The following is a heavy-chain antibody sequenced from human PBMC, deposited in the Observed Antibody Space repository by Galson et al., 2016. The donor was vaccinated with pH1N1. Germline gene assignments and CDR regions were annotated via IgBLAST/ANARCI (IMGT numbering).Heavy chain of an antibody. D-gene: IGHD4-17*01. CDR2: IIPIFGTA. CDR1: GGTFSSYA. J-gene: IGHJ4*02. V-gene: IGHV1-69*13. CDR3: ARAAYGDYADYFDY. Sequence: SVKVSCKVSGGTFSSYAISWVRQAPGQGLEWMGGIIPIFGTANYAQKFQGRVTITADESTSTAYMELSSLRSEDTAVYYCARAAYGDYADYFDYWGQGTLVTVSS.